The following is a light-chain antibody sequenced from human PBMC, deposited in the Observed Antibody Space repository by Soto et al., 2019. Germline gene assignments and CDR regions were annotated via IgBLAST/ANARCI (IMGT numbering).Light chain of an antibody. V-gene: IGLV2-14*01. J-gene: IGLJ2*01. CDR1: SSDVGAYNY. CDR2: EVT. CDR3: RSYTTSSTRI. Sequence: QSVLTQPASVSGSPGQSITISCTGTSSDVGAYNYVSWYQQHPGKAPKLLIYEVTNRPFGVSNRFSGSTSGNTASLTLAGLQTEDEADYYCRSYTTSSTRIFGGGTKVTVL.